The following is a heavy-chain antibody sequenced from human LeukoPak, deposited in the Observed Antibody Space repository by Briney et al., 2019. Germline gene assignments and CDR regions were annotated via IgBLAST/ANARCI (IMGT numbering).Heavy chain of an antibody. CDR3: ARGWTTVVGFDS. V-gene: IGHV1-46*01. CDR2: INPSGGST. J-gene: IGHJ4*02. CDR1: GYTFIGYY. D-gene: IGHD4-23*01. Sequence: ASVKISSKASGYTFIGYYMHWVRQAPGQGLEWMGIINPSGGSTSYAQKFQGRVTMTRDTSTSTVYMELSSLRSEDTAVYYCARGWTTVVGFDSWGERTLVTVSS.